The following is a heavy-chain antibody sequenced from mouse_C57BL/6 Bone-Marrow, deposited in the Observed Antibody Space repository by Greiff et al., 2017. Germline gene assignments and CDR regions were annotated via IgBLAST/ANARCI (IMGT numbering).Heavy chain of an antibody. CDR3: ARDRVITTVVATPAWFAY. D-gene: IGHD1-1*01. CDR1: GFTFSSYA. J-gene: IGHJ3*01. V-gene: IGHV5-4*01. Sequence: EVHLVESGGGLVKPGGSLKLSCAASGFTFSSYAMSWVRQTPEKRLEWVATISDGGSYTYYPDNVKGRFTISRDNAKNNLYLQMSHLKSEDTAIYYCARDRVITTVVATPAWFAYWGQGTLVTVSA. CDR2: ISDGGSYT.